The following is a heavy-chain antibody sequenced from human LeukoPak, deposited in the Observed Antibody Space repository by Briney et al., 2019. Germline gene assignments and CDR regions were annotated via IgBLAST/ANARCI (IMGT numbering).Heavy chain of an antibody. D-gene: IGHD4-11*01. Sequence: SETLSLTCAVYGGSFSGYYWSWIRQPPGKGLEWIGEINHSGSTNYNPSLKSRVTISVDTSKNQFSLKLSSVTAADTAVYYCARHTDVRLQYRYYFDYWGQGTLVTVSS. CDR2: INHSGST. CDR1: GGSFSGYY. J-gene: IGHJ4*02. CDR3: ARHTDVRLQYRYYFDY. V-gene: IGHV4-34*01.